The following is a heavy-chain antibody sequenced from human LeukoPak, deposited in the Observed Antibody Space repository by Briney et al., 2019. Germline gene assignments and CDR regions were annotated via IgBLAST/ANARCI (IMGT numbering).Heavy chain of an antibody. CDR2: ISYDGSNE. CDR1: GFTFSSYG. Sequence: GGSLRLSCAASGFTFSSYGMHWVRQAPGKGLEWVAVISYDGSNEYYADSVKGRFTISRDNSKNTLYLQMNSLRAEDTAVYYCAKGGYSGYDSDYWGQGTLVTVSS. V-gene: IGHV3-30*18. CDR3: AKGGYSGYDSDY. D-gene: IGHD5-12*01. J-gene: IGHJ4*02.